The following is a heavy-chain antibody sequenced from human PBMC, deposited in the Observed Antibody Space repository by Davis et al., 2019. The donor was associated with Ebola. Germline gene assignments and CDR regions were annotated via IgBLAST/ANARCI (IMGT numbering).Heavy chain of an antibody. D-gene: IGHD1-26*01. CDR1: GSTFSG. J-gene: IGHJ4*02. CDR2: LRADISAE. Sequence: PGGPLRLSCAASGSTFSGLLWLRQPPGKGLQWVAFLRADISAEYYEDSVKGRFTVSRDNSKNIIFLQMDSLTSEDTAVYYCAKVPGRWETLDYWGQGALVTVSP. V-gene: IGHV3-30*02. CDR3: AKVPGRWETLDY.